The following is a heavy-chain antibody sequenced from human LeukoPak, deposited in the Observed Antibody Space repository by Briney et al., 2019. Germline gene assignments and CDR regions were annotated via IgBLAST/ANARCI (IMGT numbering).Heavy chain of an antibody. V-gene: IGHV3-21*01. D-gene: IGHD3-10*01. CDR3: AREADYYGRGWFDP. CDR2: ISTTSTYI. Sequence: GGSLRLSCAASGFTFSSFAMTWVRQAPGRGLEWVSSISTTSTYIFYADSVKGRFTISRDNAKNSLYLQMNSLRAEDTAVYYCAREADYYGRGWFDPWGQGTLVTVSS. J-gene: IGHJ5*02. CDR1: GFTFSSFA.